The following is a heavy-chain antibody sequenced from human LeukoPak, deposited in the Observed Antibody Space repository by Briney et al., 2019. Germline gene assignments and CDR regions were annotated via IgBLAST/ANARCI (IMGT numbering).Heavy chain of an antibody. Sequence: AGGSLRLSCAASGFTFSSYGMHWVRQAPGKGLEWVAAIWYDGSIQYCADSVKGRFTISRDNSKNTLYLQMDSLRAEDTAVYYCARAGYCSGGSCYGSDYWGQGTLVSVSS. CDR1: GFTFSSYG. CDR2: IWYDGSIQ. J-gene: IGHJ4*02. CDR3: ARAGYCSGGSCYGSDY. V-gene: IGHV3-33*01. D-gene: IGHD2-15*01.